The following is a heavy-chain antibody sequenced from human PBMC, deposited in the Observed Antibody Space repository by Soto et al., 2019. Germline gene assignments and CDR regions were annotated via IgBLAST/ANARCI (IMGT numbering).Heavy chain of an antibody. J-gene: IGHJ6*02. CDR2: MNPNSGDT. D-gene: IGHD6-19*01. V-gene: IGHV1-8*01. Sequence: QVQLVQSGAEVKKPGASVKVSCTFTSYDINWVRQAAGQGLEWMAWMNPNSGDTRFAQKFQGRVTMTRDTSKFTASMELSNLRSEDTAVYYCARGPGSSDWRFSYYYMGVWDHGTTVTVSS. CDR1: FTSYD. CDR3: ARGPGSSDWRFSYYYMGV.